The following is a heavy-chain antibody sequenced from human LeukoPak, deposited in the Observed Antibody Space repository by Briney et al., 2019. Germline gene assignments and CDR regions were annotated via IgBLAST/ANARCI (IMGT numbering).Heavy chain of an antibody. V-gene: IGHV3-21*01. Sequence: PGGALRLSCAASGFSFSSYSMKWVREAPGKGLEWVSSISTSGNYIYYADSVKGRVTISRDNARNSLYLQMNSLRAEDTAVYYCARGHYGDYVLDYWGQGALVTVSS. D-gene: IGHD4-17*01. J-gene: IGHJ4*02. CDR1: GFSFSSYS. CDR2: ISTSGNYI. CDR3: ARGHYGDYVLDY.